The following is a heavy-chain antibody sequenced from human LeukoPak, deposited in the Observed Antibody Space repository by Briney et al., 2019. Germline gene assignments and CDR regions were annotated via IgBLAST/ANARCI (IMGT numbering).Heavy chain of an antibody. V-gene: IGHV1-2*02. Sequence: ASVKVSCKASGYTFTVYFMHCVRQAPGQGLEWMGWINPNSGGTNYAQKFQGRVTMTRDTSTSTVYMDMSSLRSEDTAVYYCARAVGPRGGNWFDPWGQGTLVTVSS. D-gene: IGHD1-26*01. CDR3: ARAVGPRGGNWFDP. J-gene: IGHJ5*02. CDR1: GYTFTVYF. CDR2: INPNSGGT.